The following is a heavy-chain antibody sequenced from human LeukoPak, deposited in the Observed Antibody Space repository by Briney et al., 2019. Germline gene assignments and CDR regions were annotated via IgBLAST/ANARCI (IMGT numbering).Heavy chain of an antibody. CDR2: MSYDGSNK. CDR1: GLTFSNYA. J-gene: IGHJ6*02. D-gene: IGHD6-19*01. Sequence: GGSLSLSCAASGLTFSNYAMHWVGKAPGKGLEGVAVMSYDGSNKYYADSVKGRFTISRDNSKNTLYVQMNSLRAEDTAVYYCARDFQWLRAMDVWGQGTTVTVSS. V-gene: IGHV3-30-3*01. CDR3: ARDFQWLRAMDV.